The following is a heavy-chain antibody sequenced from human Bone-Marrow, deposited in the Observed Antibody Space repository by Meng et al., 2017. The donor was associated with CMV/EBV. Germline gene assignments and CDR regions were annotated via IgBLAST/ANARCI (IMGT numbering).Heavy chain of an antibody. CDR2: IIPILGIA. J-gene: IGHJ6*02. D-gene: IGHD2-2*01. V-gene: IGHV1-69*02. Sequence: SVKVSCKASGGTFSSYTISWVRQAPGQGLEWMGRIIPILGIANYAQKFQGRVTITADKSTSTAYMELSSLRSEDTAVYYCARPADVVVPAARRSYYYYYGMDVWGQGTTVTVSS. CDR3: ARPADVVVPAARRSYYYYYGMDV. CDR1: GGTFSSYT.